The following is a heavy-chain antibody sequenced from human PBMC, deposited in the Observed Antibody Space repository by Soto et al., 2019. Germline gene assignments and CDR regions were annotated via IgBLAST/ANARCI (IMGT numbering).Heavy chain of an antibody. CDR1: GGSISSGGYY. D-gene: IGHD4-4*01. CDR2: IYYSGST. J-gene: IGHJ5*02. CDR3: PRDTGGYSTSPNWFDP. V-gene: IGHV4-31*03. Sequence: QVQLQESGPGLVKPSQTLSLTCTVSGGSISSGGYYWSWIRQHPGQGLEWIGYIYYSGSTYYNPSLKSRVSISVDTSKNQFSLTLSSVTAADTAVYYCPRDTGGYSTSPNWFDPWGQGTLVTVSS.